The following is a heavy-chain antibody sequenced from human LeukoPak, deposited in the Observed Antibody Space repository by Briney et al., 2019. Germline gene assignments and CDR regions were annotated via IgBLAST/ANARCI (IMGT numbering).Heavy chain of an antibody. CDR3: ARDQEGFDY. CDR1: GYTFTGYY. Sequence: ASVKVSCKASGYTFTGYYIHWVRQAPGQGLEWMGMIYPRDGSTSYAQKFQGRDTVTMDTSTSTVHMELSGLKSEDTAVYYCARDQEGFDYWGQGTLVTVSS. J-gene: IGHJ4*02. CDR2: IYPRDGST. V-gene: IGHV1-46*01.